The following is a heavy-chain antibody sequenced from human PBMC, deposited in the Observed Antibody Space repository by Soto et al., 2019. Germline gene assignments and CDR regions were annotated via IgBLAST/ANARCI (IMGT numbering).Heavy chain of an antibody. Sequence: QVQLQQWGAGLLKPSETLSLTCAVYGGSFSGYYWSWIRQPPGKGLEWIGEINHSGSTNYNPSLKSRVTISVDTSKNQFSLKLSSVTAADTAVYYCARLGRWNGDYLRGEVLNYWGQGTLVTVSS. V-gene: IGHV4-34*01. CDR1: GGSFSGYY. CDR3: ARLGRWNGDYLRGEVLNY. J-gene: IGHJ4*02. CDR2: INHSGST. D-gene: IGHD4-17*01.